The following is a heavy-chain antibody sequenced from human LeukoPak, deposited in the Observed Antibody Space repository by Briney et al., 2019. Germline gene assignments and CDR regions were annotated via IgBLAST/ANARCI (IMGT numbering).Heavy chain of an antibody. CDR3: ARGLAVAGSYYYYYMDV. Sequence: SETLSLTCTVSGGSISSSSYYWGWIRQPPGKGLEWIGSIYYSGSTYYNPSLKSRVTISVDTSKNQFSLKLSSVTAADTAVYYCARGLAVAGSYYYYYMDVWGKGTTVTVSS. CDR2: IYYSGST. V-gene: IGHV4-39*07. D-gene: IGHD6-19*01. J-gene: IGHJ6*03. CDR1: GGSISSSSYY.